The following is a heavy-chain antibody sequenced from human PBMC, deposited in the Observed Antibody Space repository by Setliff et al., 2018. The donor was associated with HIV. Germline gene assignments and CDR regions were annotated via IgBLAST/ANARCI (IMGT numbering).Heavy chain of an antibody. CDR3: ARGLERTNALFGVVSIWLDP. CDR2: IKQDGSEE. D-gene: IGHD3-3*01. V-gene: IGHV3-7*03. CDR1: RFSFSTSW. Sequence: PGGSLRLSCATSRFSFSTSWMTWVRQTPGKGLEWIANIKQDGSEENSLSSVKGRFTISRDNAKNSLYLQMNSLRAEDTAVYFCARGLERTNALFGVVSIWLDPWGQGTLVTVSS. J-gene: IGHJ5*02.